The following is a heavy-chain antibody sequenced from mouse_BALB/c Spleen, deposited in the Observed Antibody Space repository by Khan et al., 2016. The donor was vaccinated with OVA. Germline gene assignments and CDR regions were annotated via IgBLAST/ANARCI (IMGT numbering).Heavy chain of an antibody. Sequence: QVHVKQSGAELAKPGASVKMSCKASGYTFINYWILWVKQRPGQGLEWIGYINPNTGYTEYNQNFKEKATLTADKSSSTAYMQLSSLTSEDSAVYYCARRGLRWDFDYWGQGTTLTVSS. V-gene: IGHV1-7*01. CDR2: INPNTGYT. CDR1: GYTFINYW. CDR3: ARRGLRWDFDY. D-gene: IGHD1-1*01. J-gene: IGHJ2*01.